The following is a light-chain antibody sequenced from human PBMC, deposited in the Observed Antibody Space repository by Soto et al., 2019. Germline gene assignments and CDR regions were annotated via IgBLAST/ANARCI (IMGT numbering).Light chain of an antibody. CDR1: QGISSY. CDR3: QQLNNYPFT. Sequence: DVQLTQSPSFLSASVGDRVTITCRASQGISSYLAWYQLKPGKAPKVLIYAASTWQSGVPSRFSGSGSGTEFTRTISSLQPEDFATYYCQQLNNYPFTFGPGTRVDFK. CDR2: AAS. V-gene: IGKV1-9*01. J-gene: IGKJ3*01.